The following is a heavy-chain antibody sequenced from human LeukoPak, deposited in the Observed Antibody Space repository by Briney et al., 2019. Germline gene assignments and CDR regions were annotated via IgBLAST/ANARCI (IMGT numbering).Heavy chain of an antibody. CDR3: ATAGTVGAIRWFDP. J-gene: IGHJ5*02. V-gene: IGHV1-24*01. CDR1: GYTLTELS. CDR2: FDPEDGDT. D-gene: IGHD1-26*01. Sequence: ASVKVSCKVSGYTLTELSMHWVRQAPGKGLEWMGGFDPEDGDTIYAQKFQGRVTMTEDTSTDTAYMELSSLRSEDTAVYYCATAGTVGAIRWFDPWGQGTLVTVSS.